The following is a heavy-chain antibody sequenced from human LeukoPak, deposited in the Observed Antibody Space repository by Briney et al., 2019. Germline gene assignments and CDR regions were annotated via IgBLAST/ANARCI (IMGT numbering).Heavy chain of an antibody. V-gene: IGHV3-30*18. CDR1: GFTFSSYG. Sequence: GGSLRLSCAASGFTFSSYGMHWVRQAPGKGLEWVAVISYDGSNKYYADSVKGRFTISRDNSKNTLYLQMNSLRAEDTAVYYCAKAPVTTCRGAFCYPFDYWGLGTLVTVSS. J-gene: IGHJ4*02. CDR2: ISYDGSNK. D-gene: IGHD2-15*01. CDR3: AKAPVTTCRGAFCYPFDY.